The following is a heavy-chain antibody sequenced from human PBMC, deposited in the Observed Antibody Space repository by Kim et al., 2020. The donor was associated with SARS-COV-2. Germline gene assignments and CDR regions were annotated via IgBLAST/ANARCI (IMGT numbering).Heavy chain of an antibody. V-gene: IGHV2-5*02. J-gene: IGHJ4*02. Sequence: SGPTLVNPTQTLTLTCTFSGFSLSTSGVGVGWIRQPPGKALEWLALIYWDDDKRYSPSLKSRLTITKDTSKNQVVLTMTNMDPVDTATYYCAHRPPGHCSSTSCHTRTYYFDYWGQGTLVTVSS. D-gene: IGHD2-2*01. CDR2: IYWDDDK. CDR1: GFSLSTSGVG. CDR3: AHRPPGHCSSTSCHTRTYYFDY.